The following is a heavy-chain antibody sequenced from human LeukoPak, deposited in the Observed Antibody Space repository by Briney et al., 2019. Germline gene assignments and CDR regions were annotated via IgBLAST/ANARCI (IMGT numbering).Heavy chain of an antibody. CDR1: GGSISSYY. J-gene: IGHJ4*02. CDR3: ARGVRGYSYGSFDY. V-gene: IGHV4-59*01. D-gene: IGHD5-18*01. CDR2: IYYSGST. Sequence: SETLSLTCTVSGGSISSYYWSWIRQPPGKGLEWIGYIYYSGSTNYNPSLKSRVTISVDTSKNQFSLKLSSVTAADTAVYYCARGVRGYSYGSFDYWGQGTLVTVSA.